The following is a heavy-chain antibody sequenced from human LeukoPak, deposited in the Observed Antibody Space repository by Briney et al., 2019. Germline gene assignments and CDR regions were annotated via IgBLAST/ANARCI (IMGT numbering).Heavy chain of an antibody. CDR2: AYYRSKWYN. V-gene: IGHV6-1*01. CDR3: ARDPYSGSYYGSSRFDY. D-gene: IGHD1-26*01. Sequence: SQTLSLTCAISGDSVSSNSAAWNWIRQSPSRGLEWLGRAYYRSKWYNDYAVSVKSRITINPDTSKNQFSLQLNSVTPEDTAVYYCARDPYSGSYYGSSRFDYWGQGTLVTVSS. CDR1: GDSVSSNSAA. J-gene: IGHJ4*02.